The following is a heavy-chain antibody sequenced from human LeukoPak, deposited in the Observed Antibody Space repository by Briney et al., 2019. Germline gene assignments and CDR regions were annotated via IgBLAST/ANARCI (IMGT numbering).Heavy chain of an antibody. CDR2: INWNGGNT. Sequence: PGGSLRLSCAASGFTFDDYGMSWVRQAPGKGLEWVSGINWNGGNTGYADSVKGRFTISRDNAKNSLYLQMNSLRAEDTALYYCARAAYYDFWSGYSKSPGFLYYYYYMDVWGKGTTVTVSS. J-gene: IGHJ6*03. V-gene: IGHV3-20*04. CDR1: GFTFDDYG. D-gene: IGHD3-3*01. CDR3: ARAAYYDFWSGYSKSPGFLYYYYYMDV.